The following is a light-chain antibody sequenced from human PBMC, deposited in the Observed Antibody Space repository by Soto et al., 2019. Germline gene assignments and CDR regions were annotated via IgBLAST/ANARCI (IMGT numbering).Light chain of an antibody. CDR2: GAS. CDR1: QSVSNNY. V-gene: IGKV3-20*01. J-gene: IGKJ1*01. Sequence: EIELTQSPGTLSLSPWERATLSCRASQSVSNNYLAWYQQKPGQAPRLLIYGASNRATGIPDRFSGSGSGTDFTLTISRLEPEDFAVYYCQQYGSSGTFGQGTKVDIK. CDR3: QQYGSSGT.